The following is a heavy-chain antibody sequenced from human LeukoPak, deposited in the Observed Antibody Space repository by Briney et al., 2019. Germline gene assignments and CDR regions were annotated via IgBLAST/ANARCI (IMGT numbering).Heavy chain of an antibody. D-gene: IGHD6-19*01. CDR3: ARGPPITIAVAGTRRYYFDY. Sequence: SETLSLTCAVYGGSFSGYYWSWIRQPPGKGLEWIGEINHSGSTNYNPSLKSRVTISVDTSKNQFSLKLSSVTAADTAVYYCARGPPITIAVAGTRRYYFDYWGQGTLVTVSS. V-gene: IGHV4-34*01. CDR1: GGSFSGYY. J-gene: IGHJ4*02. CDR2: INHSGST.